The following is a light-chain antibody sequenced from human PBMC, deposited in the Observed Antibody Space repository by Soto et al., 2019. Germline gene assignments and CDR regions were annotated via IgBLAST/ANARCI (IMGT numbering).Light chain of an antibody. CDR1: NIGSKS. Sequence: SYELTQPPSVSVAPGQTARITCVGNNIGSKSVHWYQQKPGQAPVLVVHDDSDRPSGIPERFSGSNSGNTATLTISRVEAGDEADYYCQVWDSSSDHPEVFGTGTKVTVL. V-gene: IGLV3-21*02. CDR2: DDS. J-gene: IGLJ1*01. CDR3: QVWDSSSDHPEV.